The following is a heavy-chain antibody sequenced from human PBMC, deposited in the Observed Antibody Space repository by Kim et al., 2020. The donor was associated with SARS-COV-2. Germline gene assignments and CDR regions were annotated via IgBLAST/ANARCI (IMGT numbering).Heavy chain of an antibody. CDR2: IIPILGIA. V-gene: IGHV1-69*04. J-gene: IGHJ4*02. CDR3: VVFMANHFDY. CDR1: GGTFSSYA. D-gene: IGHD2-2*01. Sequence: SVNVSCKASGGTFSSYAISWVRQAPGQGLEWMGRIIPILGIANYAQKFQGRVTITADKSTSTAYMELSSLRSEDTAVYYCVVFMANHFDYWGQGTLVTVSS.